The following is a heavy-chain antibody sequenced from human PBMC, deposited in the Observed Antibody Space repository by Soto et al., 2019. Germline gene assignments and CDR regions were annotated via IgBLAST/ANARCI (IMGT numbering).Heavy chain of an antibody. CDR2: IFSDDEK. V-gene: IGHV2-26*01. Sequence: QVTLKESGPVLVKPTETLTLTCTVSGFSLSNARMGVSWIRQPPGKALEWLAHIFSDDEKSYITSLKSRLTISKDTSKSQVVLTMTNMDPVDTATYYCARMLVDYDTLTGHYRVVTSVYWGQGTLVTVSS. CDR3: ARMLVDYDTLTGHYRVVTSVY. CDR1: GFSLSNARMG. J-gene: IGHJ4*02. D-gene: IGHD3-9*01.